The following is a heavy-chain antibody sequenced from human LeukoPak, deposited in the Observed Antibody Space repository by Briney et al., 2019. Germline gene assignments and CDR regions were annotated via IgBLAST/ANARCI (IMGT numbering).Heavy chain of an antibody. J-gene: IGHJ4*02. CDR1: GYTFTIYG. CDR2: ISGYNGNT. Sequence: ASVKVSCKASGYTFTIYGISWVRQAPGQGLEWMGWISGYNGNTNYAQKLQGRVTITTDTSTSTAYMELRSLRSDDTAVYYCARDLGGHYHDSSGYQGSYFDYWGQGTLVTVSS. CDR3: ARDLGGHYHDSSGYQGSYFDY. D-gene: IGHD3-22*01. V-gene: IGHV1-18*01.